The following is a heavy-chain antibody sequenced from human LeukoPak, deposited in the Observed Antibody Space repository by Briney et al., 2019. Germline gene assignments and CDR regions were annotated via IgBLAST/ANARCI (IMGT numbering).Heavy chain of an antibody. CDR1: GFTFSSYW. CDR2: INSDGSTT. D-gene: IGHD6-6*01. Sequence: GGSLRLSCAASGFTFSSYWMHWVRQATGKGLVWVSRINSDGSTTSYADSVKGRFTISRDNAKNTLYLQMNSLRAEDTAVYYCATPEAARPAFDIWGQGTMVTVSS. V-gene: IGHV3-74*01. J-gene: IGHJ3*02. CDR3: ATPEAARPAFDI.